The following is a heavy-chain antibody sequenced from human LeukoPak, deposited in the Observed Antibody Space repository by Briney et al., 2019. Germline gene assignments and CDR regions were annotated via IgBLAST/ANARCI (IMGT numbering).Heavy chain of an antibody. CDR1: GFTFSSYS. CDR3: ARGVTGRGFDP. CDR2: ISSSSNYI. D-gene: IGHD7-27*01. J-gene: IGHJ5*02. Sequence: GGSLRLSCAASGFTFSSYSMNWVRQAPGKGLEWVSSISSSSNYIYYADSVKGRFTISRDNAKNSLYLQMNSLRAEDTAVYYCARGVTGRGFDPWGQGTLVTVSS. V-gene: IGHV3-21*01.